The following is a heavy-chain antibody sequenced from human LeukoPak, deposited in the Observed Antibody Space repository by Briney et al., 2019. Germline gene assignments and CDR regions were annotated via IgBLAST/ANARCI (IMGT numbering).Heavy chain of an antibody. CDR3: ATASYSSGPYYYGMDV. CDR1: GFTFSPYA. D-gene: IGHD6-19*01. CDR2: ISGSDGST. J-gene: IGHJ6*02. Sequence: GGSLRLSCAASGFTFSPYALSWVRHAPGKGLEWVSSISGSDGSTFYADSVKGRFSISRDNSKNTLYLHMNSLRAEDTALYYCATASYSSGPYYYGMDVWGHGTTVTVSS. V-gene: IGHV3-23*01.